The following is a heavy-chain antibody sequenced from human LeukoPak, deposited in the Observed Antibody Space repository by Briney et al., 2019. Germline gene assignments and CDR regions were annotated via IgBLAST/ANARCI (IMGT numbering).Heavy chain of an antibody. J-gene: IGHJ4*02. CDR3: AKGLGFSRGDYYDY. Sequence: GGSLRLSCAASGFTFSSYAMSWVRQAPGKGLEWVSAISGSGGSTYYANSVKGRFTISRDNSKNTLYLQMNSLRAEDTAVYYCAKGLGFSRGDYYDYWGQGTLVTVSS. V-gene: IGHV3-23*01. CDR1: GFTFSSYA. D-gene: IGHD3-10*01. CDR2: ISGSGGST.